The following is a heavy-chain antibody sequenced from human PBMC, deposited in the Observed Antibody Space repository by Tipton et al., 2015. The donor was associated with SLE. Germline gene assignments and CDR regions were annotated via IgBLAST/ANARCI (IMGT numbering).Heavy chain of an antibody. CDR3: VKSVELVAPVNYYFDY. J-gene: IGHJ4*01. CDR1: GFTFSSYS. V-gene: IGHV3-74*01. CDR2: INSDGSRT. D-gene: IGHD1-7*01. Sequence: GSLRLSCAASGFTFSSYSMNWVRQAPGKGLVWVSRINSDGSRTTYADSVKGRFTISRDNAKNTLYLQMSSLTEEDTAVYYCVKSVELVAPVNYYFDYWGHGTKVTVSS.